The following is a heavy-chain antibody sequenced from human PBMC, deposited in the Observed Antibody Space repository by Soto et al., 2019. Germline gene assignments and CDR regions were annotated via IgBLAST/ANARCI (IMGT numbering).Heavy chain of an antibody. CDR1: GYTLTELS. CDR2: FDPEDGET. CDR3: ATPVYSSGWPFDY. D-gene: IGHD6-19*01. Sequence: ASVKVSCKVSGYTLTELSMHWVLQAPGKGLEWMGGFDPEDGETIYAQKFQGRVTMTEDTSTDTAYMELSSLRSEDTAVYYCATPVYSSGWPFDYWGQGTLVTVSS. V-gene: IGHV1-24*01. J-gene: IGHJ4*02.